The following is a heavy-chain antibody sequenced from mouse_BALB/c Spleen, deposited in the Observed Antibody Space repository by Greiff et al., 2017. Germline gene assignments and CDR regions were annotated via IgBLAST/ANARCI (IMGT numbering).Heavy chain of an antibody. CDR3: ARHPYYYGSSYPFDY. D-gene: IGHD1-1*01. Sequence: EVQGVESGGGLVKLGGSLKLSCAASGFTFSSYYMSWVRQTPEKRLELVAAINSNGGSTYYPDTVKGRFTISRDNAKNTLYLQMSSLKSEDTALYYCARHPYYYGSSYPFDYWGQGTTLTVSS. V-gene: IGHV5-6-2*01. J-gene: IGHJ2*01. CDR2: INSNGGST. CDR1: GFTFSSYY.